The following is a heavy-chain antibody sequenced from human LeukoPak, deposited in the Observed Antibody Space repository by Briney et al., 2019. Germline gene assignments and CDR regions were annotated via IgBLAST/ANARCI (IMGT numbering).Heavy chain of an antibody. D-gene: IGHD1-26*01. J-gene: IGHJ3*02. CDR3: AKAHHPTSWELLSAFDI. Sequence: GGSLRLSCAASGFIFDDYAMHWVRQAPGKGLEWVSGISWNSGSIGYADSVKGRLTISRDNAKNSLYLQMNSLRAEDTALYYCAKAHHPTSWELLSAFDIWGQGTMVTVSS. CDR2: ISWNSGSI. V-gene: IGHV3-9*01. CDR1: GFIFDDYA.